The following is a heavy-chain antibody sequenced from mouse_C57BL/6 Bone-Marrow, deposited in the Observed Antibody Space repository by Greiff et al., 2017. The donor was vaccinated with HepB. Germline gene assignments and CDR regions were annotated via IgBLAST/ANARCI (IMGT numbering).Heavy chain of an antibody. CDR3: ARRGYDYEVDY. CDR2: IYPGDGDT. J-gene: IGHJ2*01. D-gene: IGHD2-4*01. CDR1: GYAFSSSW. V-gene: IGHV1-82*01. Sequence: VKLMESGPELVKPGASVKLSCKASGYAFSSSWMNWVKQRPGKGLEWIGRIYPGDGDTNYNGKFKGKATLTADKSSSTAYMQLSSLTSEDSAVYFCARRGYDYEVDYWGQGTTLTVSS.